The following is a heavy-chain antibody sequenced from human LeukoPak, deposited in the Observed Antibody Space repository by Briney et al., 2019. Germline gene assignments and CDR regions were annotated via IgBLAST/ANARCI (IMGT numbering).Heavy chain of an antibody. D-gene: IGHD6-13*01. CDR3: ARDAAGKAMKGFDY. Sequence: NPSETLSLTCTVSGGSISSYYWSWIRQPAGKGLEWIGRIYTSGSTNYNPSLKSRVTMSLDTSKNQFSLKLSSVTAADTAVYYCARDAAGKAMKGFDYWGQGTLVTVSS. V-gene: IGHV4-4*07. J-gene: IGHJ4*02. CDR2: IYTSGST. CDR1: GGSISSYY.